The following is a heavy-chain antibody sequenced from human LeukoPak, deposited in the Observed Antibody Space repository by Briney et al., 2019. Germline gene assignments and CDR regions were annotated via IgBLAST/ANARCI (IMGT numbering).Heavy chain of an antibody. V-gene: IGHV4-38-2*02. CDR3: ARDQDYYGSGSYGPDY. D-gene: IGHD3-10*01. Sequence: PSETLSLTCTVSGYSITSGYYWGWIRQPPGKGLEWIGSGYHSGSTFYNPSLKSRVTISVDTSKNQFSLKLSSVTAADTAVYYCARDQDYYGSGSYGPDYWGQGTLVTVSS. J-gene: IGHJ4*02. CDR1: GYSITSGYY. CDR2: GYHSGST.